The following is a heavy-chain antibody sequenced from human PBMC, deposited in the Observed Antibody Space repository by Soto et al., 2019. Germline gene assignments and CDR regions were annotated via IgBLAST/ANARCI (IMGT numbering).Heavy chain of an antibody. CDR2: IWYDGSQK. D-gene: IGHD3-10*01. CDR3: ARRSSSRGEYYFDY. Sequence: PGGSLRLSCAASGFTFSSYGMHWVRQAPGKGLEWVAVIWYDGSQKYYADSVKGRFTISRDNSKNTLYLQLDSLRVEDTAVYYCARRSSSRGEYYFDYWGRGTLVSVSS. V-gene: IGHV3-33*01. CDR1: GFTFSSYG. J-gene: IGHJ4*02.